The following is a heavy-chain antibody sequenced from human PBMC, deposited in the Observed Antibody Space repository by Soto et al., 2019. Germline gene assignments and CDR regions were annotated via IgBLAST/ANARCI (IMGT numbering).Heavy chain of an antibody. Sequence: SETLSLTCTVSGASVDSAGYFWTWIRQRRGKGLEWIGHINYSGSTDHTPSLRSRLMVSIDTSKNQFSLKLNSVTAADTAIYYCARGTGLSYTYGIDDWGQGTLVTVSS. CDR3: ARGTGLSYTYGIDD. CDR1: GASVDSAGYF. CDR2: INYSGST. V-gene: IGHV4-31*03. D-gene: IGHD5-18*01. J-gene: IGHJ1*01.